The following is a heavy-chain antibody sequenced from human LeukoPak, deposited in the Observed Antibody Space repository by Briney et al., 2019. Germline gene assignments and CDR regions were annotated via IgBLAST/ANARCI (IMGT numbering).Heavy chain of an antibody. CDR2: INHGGST. D-gene: IGHD2-15*01. Sequence: SETLSLTCAVYGGSFTNYYWSWIRQVPGKGLEWIGEINHGGSTNYNPSLKSRVTISVDTSKNQFSLKLNSVTAADTAVYYCAREDCSGGSCYWFDSWGQGTLVTVSS. J-gene: IGHJ5*01. V-gene: IGHV4-34*01. CDR1: GGSFTNYY. CDR3: AREDCSGGSCYWFDS.